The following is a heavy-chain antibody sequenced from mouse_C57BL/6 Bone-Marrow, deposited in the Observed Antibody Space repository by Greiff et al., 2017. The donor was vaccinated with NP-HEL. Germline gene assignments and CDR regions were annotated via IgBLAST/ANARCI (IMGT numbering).Heavy chain of an antibody. CDR2: ISYSGST. CDR1: GYSITSDY. CDR3: ARERWTVFDY. V-gene: IGHV3-8*01. J-gene: IGHJ2*01. Sequence: EVKLVESGPGLAKPSQTLSLTCSVTGYSITSDYWNWIRKFPGHKLEYMGYISYSGSTYYNPSLKSRISTTRDTSKNQYNLQLNSVTTEDTATYYCARERWTVFDYWGQGTTLTVSS. D-gene: IGHD2-3*01.